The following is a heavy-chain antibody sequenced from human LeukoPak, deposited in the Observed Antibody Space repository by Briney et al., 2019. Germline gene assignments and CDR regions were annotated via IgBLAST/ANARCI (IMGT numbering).Heavy chain of an antibody. J-gene: IGHJ6*03. CDR3: XXXXXXXXXXYYMDV. CDR2: ISYIGST. Sequence: SETLSLTCTVSGGSISSSSYYWGWIRQPPGKGLEWVGSISYIGSTYYNPSLESRVTISVDPSTNQFSLKLTSVTPAASTAYXXXXXXXXXXXXYYMDVXXNXTTVTVSS. CDR1: GGSISSSSYY. V-gene: IGHV4-39*01.